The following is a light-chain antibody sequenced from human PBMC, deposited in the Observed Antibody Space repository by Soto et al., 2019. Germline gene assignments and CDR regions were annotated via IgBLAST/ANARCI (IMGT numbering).Light chain of an antibody. J-gene: IGLJ1*01. CDR3: QVWDSSSDHPGV. V-gene: IGLV3-21*04. Sequence: SYELTQPPSGSGAPGKTARITCGGNNIGSKSVHWYQQKPGQAPVLVIYYDSDRPSGIPERFSGSNSGNTATLTISRVEAGDEADYYCQVWDSSSDHPGVFGTGTKVTVL. CDR1: NIGSKS. CDR2: YDS.